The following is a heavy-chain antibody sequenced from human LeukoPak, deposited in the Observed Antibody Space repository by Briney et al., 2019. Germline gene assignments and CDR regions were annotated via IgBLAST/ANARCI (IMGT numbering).Heavy chain of an antibody. CDR1: GFTFDDYA. J-gene: IGHJ4*02. V-gene: IGHV3-48*03. CDR2: ISGSGSTI. Sequence: GGSLRLSCAASGFTFDDYAMHWVRQAPGKGLEWVSFISGSGSTIYYADSVKGRFTISRDNAKNSLFLQMNSLRAEDTAPYYCAGDSYGLAYWGQGTLVTVSS. CDR3: AGDSYGLAY. D-gene: IGHD3-10*01.